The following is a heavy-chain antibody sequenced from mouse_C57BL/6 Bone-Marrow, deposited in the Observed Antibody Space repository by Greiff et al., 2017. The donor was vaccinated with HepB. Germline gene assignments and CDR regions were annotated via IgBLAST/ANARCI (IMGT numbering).Heavy chain of an antibody. CDR3: ARVTTVVAKDYAMDY. CDR1: GFSLTSYG. J-gene: IGHJ4*01. V-gene: IGHV2-2*01. CDR2: IWSGGST. D-gene: IGHD1-1*01. Sequence: VKLQESGPGLVQPSQSLSITCTVSGFSLTSYGVHWVRQSPGKGLEWLGVIWSGGSTDYNAAFISRLSISKDNSKSQVFFKMNSLQADDTAIYYCARVTTVVAKDYAMDYWGQGTSVTVSS.